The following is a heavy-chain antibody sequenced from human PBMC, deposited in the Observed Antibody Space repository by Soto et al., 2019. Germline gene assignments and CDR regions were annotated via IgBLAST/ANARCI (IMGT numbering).Heavy chain of an antibody. CDR3: ARGRITIFGVVFNWFDP. Sequence: GASVKVSCKASGYTFTSYDINWVRQATGQGLEWMGWMNPNSGNTGYAQKFQGRVTMTRNTSISTAYMELSSLRSEDTAVYYCARGRITIFGVVFNWFDPWGQGTLVTVSS. V-gene: IGHV1-8*01. CDR2: MNPNSGNT. J-gene: IGHJ5*02. D-gene: IGHD3-3*01. CDR1: GYTFTSYD.